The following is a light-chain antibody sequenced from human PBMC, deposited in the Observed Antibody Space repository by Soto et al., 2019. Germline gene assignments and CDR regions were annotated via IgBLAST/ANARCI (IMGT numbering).Light chain of an antibody. V-gene: IGLV1-40*01. J-gene: IGLJ2*01. CDR3: QSYDPTLNVV. CDR1: NSNVGGGYD. Sequence: QSVLTQPPSVSGAPGQTVTISCTGSNSNVGGGYDVHWYQQLPGSAPKLLIYANNNRPSGVPDRFSGSKSGTSASLAITGLQVEDEADYYCQSYDPTLNVVFGGGTKVTVL. CDR2: ANN.